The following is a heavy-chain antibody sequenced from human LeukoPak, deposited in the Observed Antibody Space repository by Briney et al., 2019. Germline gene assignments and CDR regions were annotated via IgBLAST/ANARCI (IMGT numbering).Heavy chain of an antibody. D-gene: IGHD4-17*01. J-gene: IGHJ4*02. CDR3: AKDTQYGALE. V-gene: IGHV3-23*01. CDR1: GFTFSSYA. Sequence: GGSLRLSCATSGFTFSSYALTWVRQAPGKGLEWVSDISGSGGRIYYADSVKGRFTISRDSSKNTLYLQMNSLRAEDTAVYYCAKDTQYGALEWGQGTLVTVSS. CDR2: ISGSGGRI.